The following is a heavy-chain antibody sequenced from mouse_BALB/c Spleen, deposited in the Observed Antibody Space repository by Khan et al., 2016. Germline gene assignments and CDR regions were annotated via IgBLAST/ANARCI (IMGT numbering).Heavy chain of an antibody. V-gene: IGHV14-3*02. J-gene: IGHJ3*01. CDR1: GFNIKDTY. CDR2: IDPANGNT. Sequence: VQLKQSGAELVKPGASVKLSCTASGFNIKDTYMHWVKQRPEQGLEWIGRIDPANGNTKYDPKFQGKATITADTSSNTAYLQLSSLTSEDTAFYYCAKVGGGYAFAYWGQGTLVTVSA. CDR3: AKVGGGYAFAY. D-gene: IGHD1-2*01.